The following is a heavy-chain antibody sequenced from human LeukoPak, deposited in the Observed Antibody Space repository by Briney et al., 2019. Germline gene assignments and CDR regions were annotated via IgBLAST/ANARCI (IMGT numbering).Heavy chain of an antibody. CDR2: ITGTAGTI. CDR1: GFTFSNYE. CDR3: ARGPSYFDS. V-gene: IGHV3-48*03. Sequence: GGSLRLSCAASGFTFSNYEMIWVRQAPGKGLEWVAYITGTAGTIFYVGSVKGRFTISRDTARNSLYLQMNSLRAEDTAIYYCARGPSYFDSWGQGTLVTVTS. D-gene: IGHD3-16*01. J-gene: IGHJ4*02.